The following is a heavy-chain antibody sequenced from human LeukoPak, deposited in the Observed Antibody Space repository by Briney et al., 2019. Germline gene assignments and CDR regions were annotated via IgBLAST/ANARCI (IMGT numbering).Heavy chain of an antibody. J-gene: IGHJ4*02. CDR2: INGDGSSI. D-gene: IGHD1-1*01. CDR3: GRVRGSNWHESFYDY. CDR1: GFTFRSYW. V-gene: IGHV3-74*01. Sequence: GGSLRLSCAGSGFTFRSYWMHWVRQDPGKGLVWVARINGDGSSISYADSVKGRFTISRDNAKNTLYLQMNSLRAEETGVYYCGRVRGSNWHESFYDYWGQGTRVTVSS.